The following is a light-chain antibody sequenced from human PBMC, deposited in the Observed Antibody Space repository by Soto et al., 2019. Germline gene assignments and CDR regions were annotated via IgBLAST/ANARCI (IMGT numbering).Light chain of an antibody. J-gene: IGKJ2*01. CDR3: HHYGSSPYT. V-gene: IGKV3-20*01. CDR2: GVS. Sequence: EIVLTQSPGTLSLSPGERATLSCRASQSLSGNYLAWYQQKPGQAPRLLIFGVSSRATGIPDRFSGSGSGTDFTLTINRLEPEDFAVYYCHHYGSSPYTFGLGTKRAIK. CDR1: QSLSGNY.